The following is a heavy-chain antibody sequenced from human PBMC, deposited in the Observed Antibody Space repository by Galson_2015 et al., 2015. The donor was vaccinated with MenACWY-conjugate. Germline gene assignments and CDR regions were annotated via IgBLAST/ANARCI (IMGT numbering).Heavy chain of an antibody. D-gene: IGHD3-22*01. CDR3: GRLRYYYDSSGHYGYYFDY. Sequence: ETLSLTCTVSGASISSSSYYWGWIRQPPGKGLEWIGTISYSGSTYYNPSLKSRVTMSVDTSKNQFSLKLSSVTAADTAVYYCGRLRYYYDSSGHYGYYFDYWGQGTLVTVSS. V-gene: IGHV4-39*01. J-gene: IGHJ4*02. CDR1: GASISSSSYY. CDR2: ISYSGST.